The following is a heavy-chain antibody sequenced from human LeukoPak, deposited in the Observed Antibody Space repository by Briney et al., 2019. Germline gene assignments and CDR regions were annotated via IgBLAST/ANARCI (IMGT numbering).Heavy chain of an antibody. Sequence: GGSLRLSCAASGFTFSSNWLHWVRQAPGKGLVWVSRINSDGSSTIYADSAKGRFTISRDNSKNTLYLEMNSLRAEDTARYFCAEDPILTGFYNDGRWGQGTLVIVSS. CDR1: GFTFSSNW. CDR2: INSDGSST. D-gene: IGHD3-9*01. CDR3: AEDPILTGFYNDGR. V-gene: IGHV3-74*01. J-gene: IGHJ4*02.